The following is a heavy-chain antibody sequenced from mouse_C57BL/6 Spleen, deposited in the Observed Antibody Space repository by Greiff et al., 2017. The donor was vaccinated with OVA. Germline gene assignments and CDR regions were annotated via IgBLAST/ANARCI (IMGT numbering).Heavy chain of an antibody. Sequence: QVQLQQSGPELVKPGASVKISCKASGYSFTSYYIHWVKQRPGQGLEWIGWIYPGSGNTKYNEKFKGKATLTADTSSSTAYMQLSSLTSEDSAVYYCAREASSGYTWFAYWGQGTLVTVSA. CDR1: GYSFTSYY. V-gene: IGHV1-66*01. J-gene: IGHJ3*01. CDR3: AREASSGYTWFAY. D-gene: IGHD3-2*02. CDR2: IYPGSGNT.